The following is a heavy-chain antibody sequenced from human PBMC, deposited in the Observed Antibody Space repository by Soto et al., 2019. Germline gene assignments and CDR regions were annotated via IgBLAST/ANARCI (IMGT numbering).Heavy chain of an antibody. J-gene: IGHJ4*02. Sequence: PGGSLRLSCAASGFTFSRNAMSWVRQAPGKGLEWVSVMSGSGVSTYYADSVTGRFTISRDNSKNTLYLQMNSLRAEDTAVYYCAKGYREYSSSWFDYWGQGTLVTVSS. CDR3: AKGYREYSSSWFDY. D-gene: IGHD6-13*01. CDR2: MSGSGVST. V-gene: IGHV3-23*01. CDR1: GFTFSRNA.